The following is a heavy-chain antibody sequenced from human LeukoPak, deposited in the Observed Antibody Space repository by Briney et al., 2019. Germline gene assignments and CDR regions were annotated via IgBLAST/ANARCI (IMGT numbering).Heavy chain of an antibody. D-gene: IGHD3-22*01. CDR1: GGTFSSYA. CDR3: ARGGRYYYDSSGYYLL. J-gene: IGHJ4*02. CDR2: IIPIFGTA. Sequence: SVKVSCKASGGTFSSYAISWVRQAPGQGLEWMGGIIPIFGTANYAQKFQGRVTITTDESTSTAYMELSSLRSEDTAVYYCARGGRYYYDSSGYYLLWGQGTLVTVSS. V-gene: IGHV1-69*05.